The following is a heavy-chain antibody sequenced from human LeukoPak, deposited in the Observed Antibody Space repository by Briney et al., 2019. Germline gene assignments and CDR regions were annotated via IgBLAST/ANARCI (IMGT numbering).Heavy chain of an antibody. CDR1: GFTFSSYG. J-gene: IGHJ6*02. Sequence: GGSLRLSCAASGFTFSSYGMHWVRQAPGKGLEWVAVISYDGSNKYYADSVKGRFTISRDNSKNALYLQMNSLRAEDTAVYYCAKKHSPRTSPLVYYYYYGMDVWGQGTTVTVSS. D-gene: IGHD2-21*01. CDR3: AKKHSPRTSPLVYYYYYGMDV. CDR2: ISYDGSNK. V-gene: IGHV3-30*18.